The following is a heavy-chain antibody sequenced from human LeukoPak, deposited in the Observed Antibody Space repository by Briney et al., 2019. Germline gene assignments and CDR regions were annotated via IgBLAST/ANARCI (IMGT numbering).Heavy chain of an antibody. CDR1: GGSFSGYY. V-gene: IGHV4-34*01. CDR2: INHSGST. CDR3: ARRYGSGSSGTFDY. J-gene: IGHJ4*02. Sequence: SETLSLTCAAYGGSFSGYYWSWIRQPPGKGLEWIGEINHSGSTNYNPSLKSRVTISVDTSKNQFSLKLSSVTAADTAVYYCARRYGSGSSGTFDYWGQGTLVTVSS. D-gene: IGHD3-10*01.